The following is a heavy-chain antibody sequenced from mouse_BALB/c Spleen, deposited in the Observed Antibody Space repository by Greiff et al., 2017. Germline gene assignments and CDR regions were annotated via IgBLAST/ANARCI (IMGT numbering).Heavy chain of an antibody. D-gene: IGHD2-2*01. CDR1: GFAFSSYD. CDR3: ARGYYGYPFDY. Sequence: EVQLVESGGGLVKPGGSLKLSCAASGFAFSSYDMSWVRQTPEKRLEWVAYISSGGGSTYYPDTVKGRFTISRDNAKNTLYLQRSSLKSEDTAMYYCARGYYGYPFDYWGQGTTLTGSS. V-gene: IGHV5-12-1*01. J-gene: IGHJ2*01. CDR2: ISSGGGST.